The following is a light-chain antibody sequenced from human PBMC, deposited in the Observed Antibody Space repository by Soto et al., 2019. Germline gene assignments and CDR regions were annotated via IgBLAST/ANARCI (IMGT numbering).Light chain of an antibody. V-gene: IGKV3-11*01. CDR1: QSLSSY. CDR2: DAS. Sequence: EIVLTQSPATLSLSPGVRATLSCRASQSLSSYLAWYQQKPGQAPRLLIYDASNRATGIPARFSGSGSGTDFTLTISSLEPEDFAVYYCQQRSNWQGFAFGPGTKVDIK. J-gene: IGKJ3*01. CDR3: QQRSNWQGFA.